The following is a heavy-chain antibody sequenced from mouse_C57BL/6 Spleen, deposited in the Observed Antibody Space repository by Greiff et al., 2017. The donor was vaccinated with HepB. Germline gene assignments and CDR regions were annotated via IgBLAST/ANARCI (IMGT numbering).Heavy chain of an antibody. CDR1: GYTFTSYW. V-gene: IGHV1-61*01. D-gene: IGHD2-4*01. CDR2: IYPSDSET. CDR3: ARGIYYDYDGPSRFAY. J-gene: IGHJ3*01. Sequence: QVQLQQPGAELVRPGSSVKLSCKASGYTFTSYWMDWVKQRPGQGLEWIGNIYPSDSETHYNQKFKDKATLTVDKSSSTAYMQLSSLTSEDSAVYYCARGIYYDYDGPSRFAYWGQRTLVTVSA.